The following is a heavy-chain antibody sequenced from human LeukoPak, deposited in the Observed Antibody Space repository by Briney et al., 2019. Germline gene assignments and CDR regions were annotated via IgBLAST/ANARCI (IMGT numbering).Heavy chain of an antibody. J-gene: IGHJ4*02. CDR2: IYYSGST. CDR1: GGSISSYY. V-gene: IGHV4-59*01. Sequence: PSETLSLTCTVSGGSISSYYWSWIRQPPGKGLEWIGYIYYSGSTNYNPSLKSRVTISVDTSKNQFSLKLSSVTAADTAVYYCASSPEDGDYAAFDYWGQGTLVTVSS. D-gene: IGHD4-17*01. CDR3: ASSPEDGDYAAFDY.